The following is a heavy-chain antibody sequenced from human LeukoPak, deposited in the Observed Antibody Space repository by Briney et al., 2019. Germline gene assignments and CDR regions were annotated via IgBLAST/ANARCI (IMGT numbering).Heavy chain of an antibody. D-gene: IGHD2-2*01. J-gene: IGHJ6*02. CDR2: IYYSGIT. Sequence: SETLSLTCAVSGGSISTYYWSWIRQPPGKGLEWIGYIYYSGITNYNPSLKSRVTISVDTSKNQFSLKLSSVTAADTAVYYCARDLVYCSTTTCPDVWGQGTTVTVSS. CDR1: GGSISTYY. V-gene: IGHV4-59*01. CDR3: ARDLVYCSTTTCPDV.